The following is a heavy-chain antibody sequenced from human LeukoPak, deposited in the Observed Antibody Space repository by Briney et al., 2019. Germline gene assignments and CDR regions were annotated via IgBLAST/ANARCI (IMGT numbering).Heavy chain of an antibody. Sequence: GGSLRLSCAASGFTFGSYAMSWARQAPGKGLEWVSAISGSGGSTYYADSVKGRFTISRDNSKNTLYLQMNSLRAEDTAVYYCASRIGVPGYAEYFQDWGQGTLVTVSS. CDR2: ISGSGGST. D-gene: IGHD6-13*01. V-gene: IGHV3-23*01. J-gene: IGHJ1*01. CDR3: ASRIGVPGYAEYFQD. CDR1: GFTFGSYA.